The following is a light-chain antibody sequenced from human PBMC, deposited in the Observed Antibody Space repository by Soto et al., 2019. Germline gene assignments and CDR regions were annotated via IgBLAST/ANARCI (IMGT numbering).Light chain of an antibody. J-gene: IGKJ5*01. V-gene: IGKV1-6*01. CDR1: QGIRND. CDR3: QQSYSTPIT. Sequence: AIQINQSPSSLSASVGDRVTITCRASQGIRNDVGWYQQKPGKAPELLIYAASSLQTGVPARFSGSGSCTDFTLTINSLHPEDFATYYCQQSYSTPITFARGTRLEIK. CDR2: AAS.